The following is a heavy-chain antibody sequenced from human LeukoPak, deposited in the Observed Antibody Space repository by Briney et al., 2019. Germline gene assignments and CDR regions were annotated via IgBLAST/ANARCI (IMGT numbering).Heavy chain of an antibody. Sequence: SETLSLTCTVSGGSISSSSYYWGWIRQPPGKGLEWIGTIYYSGSTYYNPSLKSRVTISVDTSKNQFSLKLSSVTAADTAVYYCATDYTGSSYPAEYFQLWGQGTLVTVSS. CDR2: IYYSGST. V-gene: IGHV4-39*01. J-gene: IGHJ1*01. CDR3: ATDYTGSSYPAEYFQL. CDR1: GGSISSSSYY. D-gene: IGHD4-23*01.